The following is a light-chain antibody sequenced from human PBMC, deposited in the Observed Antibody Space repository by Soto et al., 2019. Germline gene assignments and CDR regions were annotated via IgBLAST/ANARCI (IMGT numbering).Light chain of an antibody. V-gene: IGLV3-1*01. J-gene: IGLJ2*01. CDR1: KLGDKY. CDR2: QDT. CDR3: QVWDSSTHVV. Sequence: SYELTQPPSVSVSPGQTASITCSGDKLGDKYASWYQQKPGQSPVLVIYQDTKRPSGIPERFSGSNSGNTATLTISGTQGMDEADYYCQVWDSSTHVVFGGGTKLTVL.